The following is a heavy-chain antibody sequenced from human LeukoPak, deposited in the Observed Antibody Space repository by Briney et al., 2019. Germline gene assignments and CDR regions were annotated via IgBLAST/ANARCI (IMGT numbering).Heavy chain of an antibody. J-gene: IGHJ4*02. D-gene: IGHD3-22*01. CDR2: FDPEDGET. V-gene: IGHV1-24*01. Sequence: ASVKVSCKVSGYTLTELSMHWVRQAPGKGLEWMGGFDPEDGETIYAQKFQGRVTMTEDTSTDTAYMELSSLRSEDTAVYYCTTKYYYDNNDYYLIDYWGQGTLVTVSS. CDR1: GYTLTELS. CDR3: TTKYYYDNNDYYLIDY.